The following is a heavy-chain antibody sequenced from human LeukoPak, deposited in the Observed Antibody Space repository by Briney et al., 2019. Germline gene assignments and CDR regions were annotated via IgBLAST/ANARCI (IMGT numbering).Heavy chain of an antibody. Sequence: ASVKVSCKASGYTFTSYGISWVRQAPGQGLEWMGWISAYNGNTNYAQKLQGRVTMTTDTSTSTAYMELRSLRSDDTAVYYCARHLSGGIQLWPFDYWGQGTLVTVSS. CDR3: ARHLSGGIQLWPFDY. J-gene: IGHJ4*02. V-gene: IGHV1-18*01. D-gene: IGHD5-18*01. CDR2: ISAYNGNT. CDR1: GYTFTSYG.